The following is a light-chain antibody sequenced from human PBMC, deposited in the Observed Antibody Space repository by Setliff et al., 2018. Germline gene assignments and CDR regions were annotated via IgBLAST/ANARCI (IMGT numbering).Light chain of an antibody. V-gene: IGLV2-8*01. CDR2: DVS. Sequence: LTQPPSASGSPGQSVTISCTGTSNDVSGYNYVSWYQQHPGKAPQLMIYDVSKRPSGVPDRFSGSKSGNTASLTVSGLQAEDEADYYCSSYAGSNHFVFGTGTKGTVL. J-gene: IGLJ1*01. CDR3: SSYAGSNHFV. CDR1: SNDVSGYNY.